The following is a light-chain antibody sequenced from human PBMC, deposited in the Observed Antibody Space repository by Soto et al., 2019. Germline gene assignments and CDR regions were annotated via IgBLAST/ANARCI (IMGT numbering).Light chain of an antibody. Sequence: ASLSISSWLAWYQQKPGTAPKLLIYDASSLESGVPSRFSGSGSGTDFTLTISSLQPEDFATYCCQQLERYPSTVGGGTKVDIK. V-gene: IGKV1-5*01. CDR1: LSISSW. CDR2: DAS. J-gene: IGKJ4*01. CDR3: QQLERYPST.